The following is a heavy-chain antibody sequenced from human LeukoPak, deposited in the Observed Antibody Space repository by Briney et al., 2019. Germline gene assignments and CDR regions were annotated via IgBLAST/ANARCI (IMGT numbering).Heavy chain of an antibody. CDR1: GGSIRGYY. CDR2: INHSGST. J-gene: IGHJ6*03. Sequence: SETLSLTCNVSGGSIRGYYWSWIRQPPGKGLEWIGEINHSGSTNYNPSLKSRVTISVDTSKNQFSLKLSSVTAADTAVYYCARRYYYYYYMDVWGKGTTVTISS. CDR3: ARRYYYYYYMDV. V-gene: IGHV4-34*01.